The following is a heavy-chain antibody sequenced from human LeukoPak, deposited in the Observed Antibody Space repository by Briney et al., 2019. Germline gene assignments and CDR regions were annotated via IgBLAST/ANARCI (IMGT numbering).Heavy chain of an antibody. Sequence: GGSLRLSCAASGFTFSSYEMNWVRQAPGKGLEWVSYISSSSSTIYYADSVKGRFTISRDNAKNSLYLQMNSLRAEDTAVYYCARTPPRGSSGYLPYPYYFDYWGQGTLVTVSS. CDR2: ISSSSSTI. J-gene: IGHJ4*02. D-gene: IGHD3-22*01. CDR3: ARTPPRGSSGYLPYPYYFDY. CDR1: GFTFSSYE. V-gene: IGHV3-48*01.